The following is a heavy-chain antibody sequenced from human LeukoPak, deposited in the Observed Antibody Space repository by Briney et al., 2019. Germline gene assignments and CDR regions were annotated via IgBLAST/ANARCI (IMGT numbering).Heavy chain of an antibody. CDR1: GFTFSSYW. V-gene: IGHV3-7*05. J-gene: IGHJ3*02. CDR3: ARDQHSPCDYGDYGAFDI. D-gene: IGHD4-17*01. CDR2: IKQGGSEK. Sequence: GGSLTLSCTASGFTFSSYWVSWLRQAPGKGLEWGANIKQGGSEKYYVDTVKGRFTISRDNAKNSLYVQMNSLRAEDTAVYYCARDQHSPCDYGDYGAFDIWGQGTMVTVSS.